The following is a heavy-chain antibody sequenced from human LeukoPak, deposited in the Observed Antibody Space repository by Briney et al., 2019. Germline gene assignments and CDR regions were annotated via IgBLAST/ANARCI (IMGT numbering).Heavy chain of an antibody. V-gene: IGHV3-21*04. Sequence: PGGSLILSCAASGFTFSSYSMNWVRQAPGKGLEWVSSISSSSSYIYYADSVKGRFTISRDNAKNSLYLQMNSLRAEDTALYYCARDGGDYYDSSGVFDYWGQGTLVTVSS. CDR3: ARDGGDYYDSSGVFDY. J-gene: IGHJ4*02. CDR1: GFTFSSYS. D-gene: IGHD3-22*01. CDR2: ISSSSSYI.